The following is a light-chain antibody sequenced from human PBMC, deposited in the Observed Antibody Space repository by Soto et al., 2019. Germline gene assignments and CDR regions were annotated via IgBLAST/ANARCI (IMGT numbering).Light chain of an antibody. J-gene: IGLJ3*02. Sequence: QSALTQPRSVSGSPGQSVTISCTGTSSDVGGYNYVSWYQQYPGKAPKLIIYDVSKRPSGVPDRFSGSKSGNTASLTISGLQAEDEADYCCCSYAGSYTLWVFGGGTQLTVL. V-gene: IGLV2-11*01. CDR2: DVS. CDR3: CSYAGSYTLWV. CDR1: SSDVGGYNY.